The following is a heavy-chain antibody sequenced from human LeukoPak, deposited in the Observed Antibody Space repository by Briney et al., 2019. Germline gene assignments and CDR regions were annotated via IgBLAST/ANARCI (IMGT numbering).Heavy chain of an antibody. J-gene: IGHJ5*02. CDR3: ARGWGYNWFDP. D-gene: IGHD3-16*01. Sequence: SETLSLTCTVCGGYISSYYWSWSRQPPGKGLEWIGYIYYSGSTNYNPSLKSRVTISVDTSKNQFSLKLSSVTAADTAVYYCARGWGYNWFDPWGQGTPVTVSS. CDR1: GGYISSYY. V-gene: IGHV4-59*01. CDR2: IYYSGST.